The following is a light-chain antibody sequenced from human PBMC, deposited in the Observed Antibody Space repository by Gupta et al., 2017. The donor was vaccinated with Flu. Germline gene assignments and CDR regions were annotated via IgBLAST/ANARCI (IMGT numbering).Light chain of an antibody. CDR3: QVWDSSSEHWV. CDR1: NIGRLS. Sequence: SSVLTQPPSVSVAPGQTAKITCGGNNIGRLSLHWDQQRPGRAPVLVVNDDNERHSGIPERFSGSNSGKTATLTITSVAAGDEADYYCQVWDSSSEHWVFGGGTKLTVL. V-gene: IGLV3-21*02. CDR2: DDN. J-gene: IGLJ3*02.